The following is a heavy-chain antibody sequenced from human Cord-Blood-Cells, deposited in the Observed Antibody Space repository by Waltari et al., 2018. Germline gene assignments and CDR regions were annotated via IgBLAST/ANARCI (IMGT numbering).Heavy chain of an antibody. Sequence: KPGASVKVSCKASGYTFTSYYMHWVRQAPGQGLEWMGIINPSGGSTSYAQKFQGRVTMTRDTSTSTVYMELSSLRPEDTAVYYCARDLAARYCSSTSCYGNAFDIWGQGTMVTVSS. V-gene: IGHV1-46*01. J-gene: IGHJ3*02. CDR2: INPSGGST. CDR3: ARDLAARYCSSTSCYGNAFDI. D-gene: IGHD2-2*01. CDR1: GYTFTSYY.